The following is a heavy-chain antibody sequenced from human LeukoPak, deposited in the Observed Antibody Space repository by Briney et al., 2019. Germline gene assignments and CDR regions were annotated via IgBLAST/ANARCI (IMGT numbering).Heavy chain of an antibody. Sequence: GGSLRLSCAASGFTFSSYEMNWVRQAPGKGLEWVSYISSSGSTIYYADSVKGRFTISRDNAKNSLYLQMNSLRAEDTAVYYCAKDGVWIGEKKANMDIWGKGTTV. V-gene: IGHV3-48*03. D-gene: IGHD3-10*01. CDR3: AKDGVWIGEKKANMDI. CDR1: GFTFSSYE. CDR2: ISSSGSTI. J-gene: IGHJ6*03.